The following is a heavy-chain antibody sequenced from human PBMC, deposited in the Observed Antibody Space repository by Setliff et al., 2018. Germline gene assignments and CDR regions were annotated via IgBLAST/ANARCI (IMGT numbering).Heavy chain of an antibody. J-gene: IGHJ1*01. CDR1: GGSISSYY. V-gene: IGHV4-59*08. CDR2: IYASGST. D-gene: IGHD3-22*01. Sequence: SETLSLTCTVSGGSISSYYWSWIRQPPGKGLEWIGYIYASGSTNYNPSLKSRVTLSVDTSKNQFSLKVSSVTAADTAVYYCARQDRFYDRSVFVEYFQHWGQGALVTVSS. CDR3: ARQDRFYDRSVFVEYFQH.